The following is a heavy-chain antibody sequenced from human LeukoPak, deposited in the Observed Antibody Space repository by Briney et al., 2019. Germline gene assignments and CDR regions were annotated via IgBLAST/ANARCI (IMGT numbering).Heavy chain of an antibody. CDR2: IYYSGST. CDR3: ASAENWNDFIY. Sequence: SETLSLTCTVSGGSISSSSYYWGWIRQPPGKGLEWIGSIYYSGSTYYNPSLKSRVTISVDTSKNQFSLKLSSVTAADTAVYYCASAENWNDFIYWGQGTLVTVSS. CDR1: GGSISSSSYY. D-gene: IGHD1-1*01. J-gene: IGHJ4*02. V-gene: IGHV4-39*07.